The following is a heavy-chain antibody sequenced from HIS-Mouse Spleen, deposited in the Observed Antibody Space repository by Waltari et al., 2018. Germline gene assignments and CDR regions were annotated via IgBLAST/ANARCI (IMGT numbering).Heavy chain of an antibody. CDR1: GGSISSYY. CDR2: IYYSGST. Sequence: GGSISSYYWSWIRQPPGKGLEWIGYIYYSGSTNYNPSLKSRVTISVDTSKNQFSLKLSSVTAADTAVYYCARKLAARGVWYFDLWGRGTLVTVSS. CDR3: ARKLAARGVWYFDL. J-gene: IGHJ2*01. V-gene: IGHV4-59*01. D-gene: IGHD6-6*01.